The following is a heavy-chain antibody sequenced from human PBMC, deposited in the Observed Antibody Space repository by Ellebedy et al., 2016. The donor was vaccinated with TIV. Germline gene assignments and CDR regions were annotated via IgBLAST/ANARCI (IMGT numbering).Heavy chain of an antibody. J-gene: IGHJ4*02. V-gene: IGHV1-3*01. Sequence: AASVKVSCKASGYTFTSFDINWVRQATGQGLEWMGWINPDNGETRYSRKFQGRVTITRDTSATTGYMDLSSLRSEDMAVYYCARSAWDFGDYMKFDYWGQGTLVAVSS. CDR3: ARSAWDFGDYMKFDY. D-gene: IGHD4-17*01. CDR2: INPDNGET. CDR1: GYTFTSFD.